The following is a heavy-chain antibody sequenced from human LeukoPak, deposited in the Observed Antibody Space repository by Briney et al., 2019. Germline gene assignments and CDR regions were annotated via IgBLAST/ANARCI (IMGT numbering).Heavy chain of an antibody. CDR2: ISSSSSYI. CDR1: RFTFSSYS. V-gene: IGHV3-21*01. D-gene: IGHD6-19*01. Sequence: GGSLRLSCAASRFTFSSYSMNWVRQAPGKGLEWVSSISSSSSYIYYADSVKGRFTISRDNAKNSLYLQMNSLRAEDTAVYYCASRQRSGWGPGDWGQGTLVTVSS. J-gene: IGHJ4*02. CDR3: ASRQRSGWGPGD.